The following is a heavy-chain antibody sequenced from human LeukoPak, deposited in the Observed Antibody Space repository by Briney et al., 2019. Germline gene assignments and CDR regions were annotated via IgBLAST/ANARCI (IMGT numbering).Heavy chain of an antibody. V-gene: IGHV1-2*02. Sequence: ASVKVSCKASGYTFTGYYMHWVRQAPGQGLEWMGWINPNSGGTNYAQKFQGGVTMTRDTSISTAYMELSRLRSDDTAVYYCARPSRWQWLVRYWGQGTLVTVSS. D-gene: IGHD6-19*01. CDR2: INPNSGGT. CDR3: ARPSRWQWLVRY. CDR1: GYTFTGYY. J-gene: IGHJ4*02.